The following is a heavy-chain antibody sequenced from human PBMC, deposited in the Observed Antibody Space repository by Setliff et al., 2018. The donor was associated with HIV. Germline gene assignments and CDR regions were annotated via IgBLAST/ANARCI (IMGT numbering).Heavy chain of an antibody. D-gene: IGHD4-4*01. CDR1: GGTFSSSV. CDR2: IIPILGTS. V-gene: IGHV1-69*13. CDR3: ARDGTDYSSSSSLTY. J-gene: IGHJ4*02. Sequence: SVKVSCKASGGTFSSSVISWVRQAPGQGLEWMGGIIPILGTSKYAEKFQGRVSITADESASTLYMELSSLRSEDTAVYYCARDGTDYSSSSSLTYWGQGTLVTVSS.